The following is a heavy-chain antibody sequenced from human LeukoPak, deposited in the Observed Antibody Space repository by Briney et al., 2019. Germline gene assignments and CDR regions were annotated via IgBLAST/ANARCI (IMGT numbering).Heavy chain of an antibody. CDR1: GGSISSGSYY. CDR2: IYTSGST. J-gene: IGHJ5*02. V-gene: IGHV4-61*02. D-gene: IGHD3-3*01. CDR3: ARVIAGGSITIFGVVLSNWFDP. Sequence: SQTLSLTCTVSGGSISSGSYYWSWIRQPAGKGLEWIGRIYTSGSTNYNPSLKSRVTISVDTSKNQFSLKLSSVTAADTAVYYCARVIAGGSITIFGVVLSNWFDPWGQGTLVTVSS.